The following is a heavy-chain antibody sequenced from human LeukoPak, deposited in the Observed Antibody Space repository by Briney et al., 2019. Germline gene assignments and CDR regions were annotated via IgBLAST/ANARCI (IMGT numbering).Heavy chain of an antibody. V-gene: IGHV3-74*01. CDR3: ARNEKIVGASGQDY. D-gene: IGHD1-26*01. CDR1: GFTFGSYW. CDR2: INTDGGDT. Sequence: PGGSLRLSCAASGFTFGSYWMHWVRQAPGKGLVWVSRINTDGGDTIYADSVKGRFTISRDNAKNTLFLQMNSLRAEDTAVYYFARNEKIVGASGQDYWGQGTLVTVSS. J-gene: IGHJ4*02.